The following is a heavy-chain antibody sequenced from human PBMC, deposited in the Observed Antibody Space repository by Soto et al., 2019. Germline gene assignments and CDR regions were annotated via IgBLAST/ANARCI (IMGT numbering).Heavy chain of an antibody. CDR3: AGLTGAARHVTYYYYYGMDV. Sequence: GEPLKISCKGSGYSFTSYWIGWVRQMPGKGLEWMGIIYPGDSDTRYSPSFQGQVTISADKSISTAYTQWSSLKASDTAMYYCAGLTGAARHVTYYYYYGMDVWGQGTTVNVSS. CDR2: IYPGDSDT. J-gene: IGHJ6*02. CDR1: GYSFTSYW. V-gene: IGHV5-51*01. D-gene: IGHD6-6*01.